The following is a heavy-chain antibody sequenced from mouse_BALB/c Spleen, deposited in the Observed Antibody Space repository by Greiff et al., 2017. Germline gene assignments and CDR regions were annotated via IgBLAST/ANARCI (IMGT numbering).Heavy chain of an antibody. J-gene: IGHJ1*01. CDR3: AREGDFITTATRYFDV. V-gene: IGHV14-3*02. Sequence: EVQLQQSGAELVKPGASVKLSCTASGFNIKDTYMHWVKQRPEQGLEWIGRIDPANGNTKYDPKFQGKATITADTSSNTAYLQLSSLTSEDTAVYYCAREGDFITTATRYFDVWGAGTTVTVSS. CDR1: GFNIKDTY. D-gene: IGHD1-2*01. CDR2: IDPANGNT.